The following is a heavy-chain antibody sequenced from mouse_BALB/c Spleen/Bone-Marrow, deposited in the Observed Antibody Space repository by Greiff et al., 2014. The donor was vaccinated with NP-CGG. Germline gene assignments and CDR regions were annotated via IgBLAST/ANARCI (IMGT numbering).Heavy chain of an antibody. CDR3: AREGVDYFDY. CDR2: INPYNDGT. CDR1: GYTFTSYV. J-gene: IGHJ2*01. V-gene: IGHV1-14*01. Sequence: LEESGPELVKPGASVKMSCKASGYTFTSYVMNWVKQKPGQGLEWIGYINPYNDGTKYNEKFKGKATLTSDKSSSTAYMELSSLTSEDSAVYYCAREGVDYFDYWGQGTTLTVSS.